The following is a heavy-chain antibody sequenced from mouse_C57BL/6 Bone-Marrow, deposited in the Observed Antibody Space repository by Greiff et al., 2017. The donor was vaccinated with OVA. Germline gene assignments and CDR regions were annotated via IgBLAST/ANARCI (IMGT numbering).Heavy chain of an antibody. CDR3: ARWGLRRGGYAMDY. Sequence: VHLQQSGAELVRPGTSVKMSCKASGYTFTNYWIGWAKQRPGHGLEWIGDIYPGGGYTNYNEKFKGKATLTADKSSSTAYMQFSSLTSEDSAIYYCARWGLRRGGYAMDYWGQGTSVTVSS. J-gene: IGHJ4*01. CDR2: IYPGGGYT. V-gene: IGHV1-63*01. D-gene: IGHD2-4*01. CDR1: GYTFTNYW.